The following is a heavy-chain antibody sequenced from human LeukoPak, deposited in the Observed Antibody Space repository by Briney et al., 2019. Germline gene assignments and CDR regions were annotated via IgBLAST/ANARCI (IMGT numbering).Heavy chain of an antibody. Sequence: GGSLRLSCVASGFIVSNNYMSWVRQAPGKGLEWVSVLYNAGSTYYADSVKGRFTISRDNSKNTLYLQMNSLRAEDTAVYYCARENDMGYCSGGRCYKGYNAMDVWGQGTTVTVSS. J-gene: IGHJ6*02. V-gene: IGHV3-53*01. CDR2: LYNAGST. CDR3: ARENDMGYCSGGRCYKGYNAMDV. CDR1: GFIVSNNY. D-gene: IGHD2-15*01.